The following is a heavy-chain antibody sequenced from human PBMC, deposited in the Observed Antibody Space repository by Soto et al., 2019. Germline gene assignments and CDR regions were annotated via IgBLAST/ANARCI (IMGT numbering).Heavy chain of an antibody. J-gene: IGHJ4*02. Sequence: GGSLRLSCAASGFTFSDYDMSWIRQAPGKVLEWVSYISSSGSIIYYADSVKGRFTISRDNAKNSLYLQMNSLRAEDTAVYYCARDLGYYDSSGYFDYWGQGTLVNVSS. V-gene: IGHV3-11*01. CDR2: ISSSGSII. CDR1: GFTFSDYD. CDR3: ARDLGYYDSSGYFDY. D-gene: IGHD3-22*01.